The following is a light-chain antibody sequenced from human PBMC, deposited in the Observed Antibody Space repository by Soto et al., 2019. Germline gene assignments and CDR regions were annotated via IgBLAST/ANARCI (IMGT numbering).Light chain of an antibody. CDR2: EAT. Sequence: QAVLTQPASVSGSPGQSITISCTGTSSDVGTYDLVSWYQHHPGAAPKLIIYEATRRPSGISNRFSGSKSGNTASLTISGLQAEDEADYYCSSYRSIGTLVFGTGTKVTVL. V-gene: IGLV2-14*02. CDR1: SSDVGTYDL. CDR3: SSYRSIGTLV. J-gene: IGLJ1*01.